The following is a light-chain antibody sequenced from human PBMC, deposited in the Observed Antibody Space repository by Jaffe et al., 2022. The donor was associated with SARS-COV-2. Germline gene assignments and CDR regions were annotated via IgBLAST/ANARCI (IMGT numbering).Light chain of an antibody. CDR1: QAISSR. CDR2: AAS. V-gene: IGKV1-12*01. J-gene: IGKJ5*01. CDR3: QQGNSFPRS. Sequence: DIQMTQSPSSVSASVGDRVTITCRASQAISSRLAWYQQKPGKAPKLLIYAASYWHSGVPSRFSGSGSGTDFTLTISSLQPEDFATYFCQQGNSFPRSFGQGTRLVIK.